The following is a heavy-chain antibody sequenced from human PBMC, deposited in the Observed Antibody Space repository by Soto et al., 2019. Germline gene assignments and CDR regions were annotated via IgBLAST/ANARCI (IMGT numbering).Heavy chain of an antibody. J-gene: IGHJ6*02. CDR3: ARVSGFAMDV. CDR2: IWYDGSNK. CDR1: GFTFSSYG. V-gene: IGHV3-33*01. Sequence: QVQLVESGGGVVQPGRSLRLSCAASGFTFSSYGMHWVRQAQGKGLEWVAVIWYDGSNKYYADSVKGRFTTSRDNSKNTLYLQMNSLRAEDTAVYYCARVSGFAMDVWGQGTTVTVSS. D-gene: IGHD1-26*01.